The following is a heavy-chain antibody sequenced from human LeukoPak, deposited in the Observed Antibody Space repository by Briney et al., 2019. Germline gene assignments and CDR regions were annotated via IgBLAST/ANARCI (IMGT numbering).Heavy chain of an antibody. CDR1: GGSFSGYY. J-gene: IGHJ6*03. Sequence: PSETLSLTCAVYGGSFSGYYWSWIRQPPGKGLEWIGEINHSGSTNYNPSLKSRVTISVDTSKNQFSLKPSSVTAADTAVYYCARSGRVGGVRYYYYMDVWGKGTTVTVSS. CDR2: INHSGST. D-gene: IGHD3-3*01. CDR3: ARSGRVGGVRYYYYMDV. V-gene: IGHV4-34*01.